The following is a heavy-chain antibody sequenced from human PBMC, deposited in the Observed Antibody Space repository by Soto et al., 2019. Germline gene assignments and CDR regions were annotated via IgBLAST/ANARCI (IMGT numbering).Heavy chain of an antibody. D-gene: IGHD3-3*01. CDR1: GFTFSSCA. Sequence: GGSLRLSCAASGFTFSSCAMGWVRQAPGKGLEWVADIKTSGGSTYYADSVKGRFTISRDNAKNSLHLQMNSLRAEDTAVYYCVMDGAESGHYSYGYWGRGSLVTSPQ. J-gene: IGHJ4*02. CDR2: IKTSGGST. CDR3: VMDGAESGHYSYGY. V-gene: IGHV3-23*01.